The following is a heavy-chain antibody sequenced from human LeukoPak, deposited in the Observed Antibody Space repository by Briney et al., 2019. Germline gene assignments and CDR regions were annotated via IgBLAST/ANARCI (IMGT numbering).Heavy chain of an antibody. V-gene: IGHV1-2*02. J-gene: IGHJ4*02. CDR1: GYTFTGYY. CDR2: INPNSSDT. D-gene: IGHD4-11*01. CDR3: AKVTTLTMDY. Sequence: ASVKVSCKASGYTFTGYYIHWVRQAPGQGLEWMGWINPNSSDTNYAQKFQGRVTMTRDTSITTAYMELSRLRSDDTAIYYCAKVTTLTMDYWGQGTLVTVSS.